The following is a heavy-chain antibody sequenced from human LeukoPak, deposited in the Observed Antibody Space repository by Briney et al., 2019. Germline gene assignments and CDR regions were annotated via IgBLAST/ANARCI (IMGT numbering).Heavy chain of an antibody. CDR2: IWGSGDRT. V-gene: IGHV3-23*01. Sequence: GGSLRLSCAASGFIFRNYAMNWVRQAPGKGLEWVSNIWGSGDRTYYADSVKGRFTISRDNSKNTLYLQMNSLRAEDTAVYYCAKTATVGAIDYWGQGTLVTVSS. CDR3: AKTATVGAIDY. D-gene: IGHD1-26*01. J-gene: IGHJ4*02. CDR1: GFIFRNYA.